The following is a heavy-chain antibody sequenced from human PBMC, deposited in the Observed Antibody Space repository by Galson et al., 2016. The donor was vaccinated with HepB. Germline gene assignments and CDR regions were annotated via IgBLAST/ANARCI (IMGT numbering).Heavy chain of an antibody. J-gene: IGHJ6*02. CDR3: AIPSEPYYYGMDV. V-gene: IGHV5-51*03. Sequence: QSGAAVKKPGESLKISCKGSGYSFTRYWIGWVRQMPGKGLEWMGIIYPGDSDTRYSPSFQGQVTISADKSISTAYLQWSSLKASDTAMYYCAIPSEPYYYGMDVWGQGTLVTVSS. CDR1: GYSFTRYW. CDR2: IYPGDSDT.